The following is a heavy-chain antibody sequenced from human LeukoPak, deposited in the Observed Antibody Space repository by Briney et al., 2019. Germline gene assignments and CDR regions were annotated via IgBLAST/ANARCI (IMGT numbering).Heavy chain of an antibody. CDR1: GGSISSSSYY. D-gene: IGHD4-17*01. V-gene: IGHV4-39*07. J-gene: IGHJ3*02. CDR3: ATPLMTTDAFDI. CDR2: IYYSGST. Sequence: SETLSLTCTVSGGSISSSSYYWGWIRQPPGKGLEWIGSIYYSGSTYYNPSLKSRVTISVDTSKNQFSLKLSSVTAADTAVYYCATPLMTTDAFDIWGQGTMVTVSS.